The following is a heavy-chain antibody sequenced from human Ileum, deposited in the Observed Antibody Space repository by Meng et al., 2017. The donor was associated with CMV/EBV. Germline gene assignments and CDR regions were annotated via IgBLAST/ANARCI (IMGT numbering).Heavy chain of an antibody. CDR1: GGAITRYY. V-gene: IGHV4-59*01. Sequence: SETLSLTCTAPGGAITRYYVSWIRQPPGTGLEWFGYRFYSETAYYSHTLRGRAIISADTTKNNFSLTLSSVPDAETAVYFCATTIYPRALLNNFDPWGPGTLVTVSS. J-gene: IGHJ5*02. D-gene: IGHD5-24*01. CDR3: ATTIYPRALLNNFDP. CDR2: RFYSETA.